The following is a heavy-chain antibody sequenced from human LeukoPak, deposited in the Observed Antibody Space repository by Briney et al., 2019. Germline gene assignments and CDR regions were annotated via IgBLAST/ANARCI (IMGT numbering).Heavy chain of an antibody. Sequence: GASVKVSCKASGYIFTGYYMHWVRQAPGQGLEWMGWINPNSGGTNYAQKLQGRVTMTTDTSTSTAYMELRSLRSDDTAVYYCARSQRLHRFDPWGRGTLVTVSS. CDR1: GYIFTGYY. D-gene: IGHD4-11*01. V-gene: IGHV1-2*02. J-gene: IGHJ5*02. CDR3: ARSQRLHRFDP. CDR2: INPNSGGT.